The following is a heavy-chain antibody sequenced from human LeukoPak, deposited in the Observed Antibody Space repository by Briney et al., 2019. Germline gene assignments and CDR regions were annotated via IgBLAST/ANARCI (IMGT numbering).Heavy chain of an antibody. D-gene: IGHD2-2*02. Sequence: SETLSLTCIVSGGSISSSSFYWGWIRQPPGKGLEWIGTIYYSGSTYYNPSLKSRVTISVDTSKNQFSLKLSSVTAADTAVYYCARASTIHKSFDYWGQGTLVTVSS. CDR1: GGSISSSSFY. CDR2: IYYSGST. J-gene: IGHJ4*02. V-gene: IGHV4-39*07. CDR3: ARASTIHKSFDY.